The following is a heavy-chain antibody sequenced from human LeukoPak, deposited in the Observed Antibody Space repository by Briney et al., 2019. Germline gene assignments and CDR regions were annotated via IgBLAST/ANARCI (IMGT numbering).Heavy chain of an antibody. CDR1: GGSASSGGYY. J-gene: IGHJ4*02. V-gene: IGHV4-31*03. CDR2: IYYSGST. Sequence: TLSLTCTVSGGSASSGGYYWSWIRQHPRKGLEWIGNIYYSGSTYYSSSLKSRVTISVDTSKNQFSLKLSSVTAADTAVYYCARLPFNYYDIGPWDDWGQGTLVTVSS. CDR3: ARLPFNYYDIGPWDD. D-gene: IGHD3-22*01.